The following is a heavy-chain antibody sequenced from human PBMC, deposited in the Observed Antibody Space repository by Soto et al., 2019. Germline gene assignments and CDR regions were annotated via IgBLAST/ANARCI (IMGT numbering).Heavy chain of an antibody. V-gene: IGHV1-3*01. D-gene: IGHD2-8*01. Sequence: ASVKGSWKGSGYKFNDYVLHWERQAPGQRLEWVGWINVGNGNTKYAQKFQGRVSITRDTSATAVSLVLLSLRSEDTAIYYCIMVPTITRLPQSSLYWGPGILGTVSS. CDR1: GYKFNDYV. CDR2: INVGNGNT. CDR3: IMVPTITRLPQSSLY. J-gene: IGHJ4*02.